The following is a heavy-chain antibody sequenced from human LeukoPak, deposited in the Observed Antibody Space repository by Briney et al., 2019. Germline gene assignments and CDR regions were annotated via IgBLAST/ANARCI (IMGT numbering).Heavy chain of an antibody. CDR2: IKQDGSEK. CDR1: GFTFSSYW. V-gene: IGHV3-7*01. D-gene: IGHD3-10*02. CDR3: ARAVFGELFPFDY. J-gene: IGHJ4*02. Sequence: GGSLRLSCAASGFTFSSYWMSWVRQAPGKGLEWVANIKQDGSEKYYVDSVKGRFTISRDNAKNSLYLQMNSLRAEDTAVYYCARAVFGELFPFDYWGQGTLVTVSS.